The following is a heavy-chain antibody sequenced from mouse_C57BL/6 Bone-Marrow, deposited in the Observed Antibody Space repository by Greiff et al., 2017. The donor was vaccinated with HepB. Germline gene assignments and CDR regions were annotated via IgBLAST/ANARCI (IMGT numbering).Heavy chain of an antibody. J-gene: IGHJ1*03. CDR1: GYTFTSYW. D-gene: IGHD1-1*01. V-gene: IGHV1-74*01. Sequence: QVQLKQPGAELVKPGASVKMSCKASGYTFTSYWMHWVKQRPGQGLEWIGRIHPSDSDTNYNQKFKGKATLTVDKSSSTAYMQLSSLTSEDSAVYYCAITGYYGSSYWYFDVWGTGTTVTVSS. CDR2: IHPSDSDT. CDR3: AITGYYGSSYWYFDV.